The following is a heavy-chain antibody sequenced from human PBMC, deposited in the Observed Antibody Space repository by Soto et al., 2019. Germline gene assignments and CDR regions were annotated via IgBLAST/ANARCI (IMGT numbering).Heavy chain of an antibody. CDR3: ARGLRGVLDY. Sequence: PGGSLRLTCVASGFNFGNYGMHWVRQAPGKGLEWLTDISNDEKIKQDSVRRRFAIARDNSKNTLYLHLTSLRAEDTAIYYCARGLRGVLDYWGQGTLVTVSS. J-gene: IGHJ4*02. V-gene: IGHV3-33*01. D-gene: IGHD5-12*01. CDR1: GFNFGNYG. CDR2: ISNDEKIK.